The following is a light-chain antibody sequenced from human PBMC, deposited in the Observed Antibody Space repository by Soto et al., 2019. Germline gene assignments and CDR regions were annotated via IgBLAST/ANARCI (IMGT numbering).Light chain of an antibody. J-gene: IGKJ4*01. Sequence: DIQMTQSPSSVSASVGDRVTITCRASQDISDWLAWHQQKPGEAPKLLIYAATTLHSGVSSRFSGSGSGTDFTLTSSSLQREYSAYYYSQQGDTFPRTCGGWTKVEIK. CDR1: QDISDW. V-gene: IGKV1-12*01. CDR3: QQGDTFPRT. CDR2: AAT.